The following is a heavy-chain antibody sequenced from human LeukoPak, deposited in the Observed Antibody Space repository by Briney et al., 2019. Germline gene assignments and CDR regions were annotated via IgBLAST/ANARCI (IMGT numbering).Heavy chain of an antibody. CDR2: MNPNSGNT. J-gene: IGHJ4*02. Sequence: GASVKVSCKASGYTFTSYDINWVRQATGQGLEWMGWMNPNSGNTGYAQKFQGRVTMTRNTSISTAYMELSSLRSEDTAVYYCARGYYYYDSSGYYYEGYYFDYWGQGTLVTVSS. D-gene: IGHD3-22*01. CDR3: ARGYYYYDSSGYYYEGYYFDY. CDR1: GYTFTSYD. V-gene: IGHV1-8*01.